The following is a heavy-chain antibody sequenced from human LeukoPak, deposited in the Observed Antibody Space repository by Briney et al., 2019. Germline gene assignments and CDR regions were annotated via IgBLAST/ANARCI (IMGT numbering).Heavy chain of an antibody. V-gene: IGHV4-59*01. CDR1: GGSISSYY. J-gene: IGHJ4*02. D-gene: IGHD1-1*01. Sequence: PSETLSLTCTVSGGSISSYYWSWIRQPPGKELEWIGYIYYSGSTNYNPSLKSRVTISVDTSKNQFSLKLSSVTAADTAVYYCALERRGYFDYWGQGTLVTVSS. CDR2: IYYSGST. CDR3: ALERRGYFDY.